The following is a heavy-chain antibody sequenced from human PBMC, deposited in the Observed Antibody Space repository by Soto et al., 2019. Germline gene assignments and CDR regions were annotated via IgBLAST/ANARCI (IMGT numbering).Heavy chain of an antibody. CDR3: AREVGSGYRHFDS. Sequence: QVQLVQSGTEVKQPGSSVKVSCKASGGTFSSYAFTWVRQAPGHGLEWVGGIVPIFGTVNYAQKFQGRVTISAITSPTTAYLDLSSLRSEDTAVYYCAREVGSGYRHFDSWGQGTLVTVSS. V-gene: IGHV1-69*06. J-gene: IGHJ4*02. CDR1: GGTFSSYA. CDR2: IVPIFGTV. D-gene: IGHD3-22*01.